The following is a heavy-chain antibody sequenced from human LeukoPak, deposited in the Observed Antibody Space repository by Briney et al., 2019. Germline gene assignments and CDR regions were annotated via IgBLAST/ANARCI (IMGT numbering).Heavy chain of an antibody. J-gene: IGHJ4*02. CDR3: AREFSFYGDRVEFDY. CDR1: GGSFSGYY. CDR2: INHSGST. Sequence: PSETLSLTCAVYGGSFSGYYWSWLRQPPGKGLEWIGEINHSGSTNYNPSLKSRVTISVDTSKNQFSLKLSSVTAADTAVYYCAREFSFYGDRVEFDYWGQGTLVTVSS. D-gene: IGHD4-17*01. V-gene: IGHV4-34*01.